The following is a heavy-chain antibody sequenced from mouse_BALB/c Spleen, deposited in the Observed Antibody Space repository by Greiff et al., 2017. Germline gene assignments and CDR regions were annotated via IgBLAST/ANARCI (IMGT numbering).Heavy chain of an antibody. V-gene: IGHV1-77*01. CDR2: IYPGSGNT. Sequence: VQLQQSGAELARPGASVKLSCKASGYTFADYYINWVKQRTGQGLEWIGEIYPGSGNTYYNEKFKSKGTLTVDTSSSTAYMHLSSLTSEDSAVYYCTRCPDFSPYAMDYWGQGTSVTVSS. CDR1: GYTFADYY. J-gene: IGHJ4*01. CDR3: TRCPDFSPYAMDY.